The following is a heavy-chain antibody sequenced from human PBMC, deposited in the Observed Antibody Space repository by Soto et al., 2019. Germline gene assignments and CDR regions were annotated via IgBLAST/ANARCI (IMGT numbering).Heavy chain of an antibody. V-gene: IGHV3-48*01. CDR3: ARDFFYDTRAYYPSFY. Sequence: PGGSLRLSCAASGFTFSSYSMNWVRQAPGEGLAWVSYISPSSSTIYYADSVKGRFTISRDNAKNSLYLQMNSLRAEDTAVYYCARDFFYDTRAYYPSFYWGQGT. CDR2: ISPSSSTI. CDR1: GFTFSSYS. J-gene: IGHJ4*02. D-gene: IGHD3-22*01.